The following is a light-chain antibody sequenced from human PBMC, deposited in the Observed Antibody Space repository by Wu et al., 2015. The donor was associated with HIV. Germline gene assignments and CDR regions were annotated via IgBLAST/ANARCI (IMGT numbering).Light chain of an antibody. J-gene: IGKJ1*01. CDR2: DAS. CDR3: QQRTNWLGT. CDR1: QSLGTS. V-gene: IGKV3-11*01. Sequence: EFALTQSPATLSLSPGERATLSCRASQSLGTSLAWYQQKPGQSPRLLIHDASFRAAGVPARFGGSGSATNFTLTIASLQPEDFAVYYCQQRTNWLGTFGQGTTVEVK.